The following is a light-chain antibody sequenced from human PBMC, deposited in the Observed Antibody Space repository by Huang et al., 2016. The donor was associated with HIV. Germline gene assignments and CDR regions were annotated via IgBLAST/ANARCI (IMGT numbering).Light chain of an antibody. CDR1: QTLVHTDGNTY. J-gene: IGKJ1*01. CDR2: KVS. V-gene: IGKV2-30*02. Sequence: DVIMTQSPLLLPVTLGQPAAISCRSSQTLVHTDGNTYLNWFLQRPGQSPRRLMYKVSNRDSRVPDRFTGSGSGIEFTLTISRVEAEDVGIYYCMQGTHWPPGTFGQGTNMEIK. CDR3: MQGTHWPPGT.